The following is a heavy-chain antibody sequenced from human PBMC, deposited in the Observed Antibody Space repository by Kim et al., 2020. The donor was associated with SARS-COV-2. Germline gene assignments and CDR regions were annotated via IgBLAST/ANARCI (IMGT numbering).Heavy chain of an antibody. Sequence: GGSLRLSCAASGFTFSSYAMSWVRQAPGKGLEWVSAISGSGGSTYYADSVKGRFTISRDNSKNTLYLQMNSLRAEDTAVYYCAKDRGFLEWLRDAFDIWGQGTMVTVSS. CDR3: AKDRGFLEWLRDAFDI. V-gene: IGHV3-23*01. J-gene: IGHJ3*02. D-gene: IGHD3-3*01. CDR2: ISGSGGST. CDR1: GFTFSSYA.